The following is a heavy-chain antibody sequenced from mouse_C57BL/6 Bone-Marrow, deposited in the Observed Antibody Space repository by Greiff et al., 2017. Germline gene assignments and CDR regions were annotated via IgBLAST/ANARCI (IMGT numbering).Heavy chain of an antibody. J-gene: IGHJ3*01. CDR2: INPSTGGT. V-gene: IGHV1-42*01. D-gene: IGHD3-2*02. CDR3: ARSGTAQATSWFAN. CDR1: GYSFTGYY. Sequence: VQLQQSGPELVKPGASVKISCKASGYSFTGYYMNWVKQSPEKSLEWIGEINPSTGGTTYNQKFKAKATLTVDKSSSTAYMQLKSLTSEDSAVYYCARSGTAQATSWFANWGQGTLVTVSA.